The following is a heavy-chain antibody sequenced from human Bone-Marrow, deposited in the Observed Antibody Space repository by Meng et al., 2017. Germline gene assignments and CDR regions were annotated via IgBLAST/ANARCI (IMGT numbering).Heavy chain of an antibody. V-gene: IGHV1-8*03. Sequence: ASVKVSCKASGYTFTSYDINWVRQATGQGLEWMGWMNPNSGNTGYAQKFQGRVTITRNTSISTAYMELSSLRSEDTAVYYCARGQGYCSGGSCSYFDYWGQGTLVTVSS. CDR3: ARGQGYCSGGSCSYFDY. D-gene: IGHD2-15*01. CDR1: GYTFTSYD. J-gene: IGHJ4*02. CDR2: MNPNSGNT.